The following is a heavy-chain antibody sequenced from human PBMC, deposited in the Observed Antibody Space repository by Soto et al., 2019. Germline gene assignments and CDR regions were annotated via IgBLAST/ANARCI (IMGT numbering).Heavy chain of an antibody. D-gene: IGHD4-17*01. CDR2: ISYDGSNK. V-gene: IGHV3-30*03. CDR1: GFTFSSYG. CDR3: ARGGYGDYVLDY. Sequence: GGSLRRSCAASGFTFSSYGMHWVRQAPGKGLEWVAVISYDGSNKYYADSVKGRFTISRDNAKNSLYLQMNSLRAEDTAVYYCARGGYGDYVLDYWGQGTLVTVSS. J-gene: IGHJ4*02.